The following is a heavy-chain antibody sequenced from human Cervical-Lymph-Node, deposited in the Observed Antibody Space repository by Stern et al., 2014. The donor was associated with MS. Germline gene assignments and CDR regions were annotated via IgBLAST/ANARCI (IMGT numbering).Heavy chain of an antibody. V-gene: IGHV4-59*01. D-gene: IGHD2-15*01. CDR2: IYYSGST. CDR1: GGSISSYY. CDR3: ARRRRGGCSGGSCFWFDP. J-gene: IGHJ5*02. Sequence: VQLVESGPGLVKPSETLSLTCTVSGGSISSYYWSWIRQPPGKGLEWIGYIYYSGSTNYNPSLKSRVTISVDTSKNQFSLKLSSVTAADTAVYYCARRRRGGCSGGSCFWFDPWGQGTLVTVSS.